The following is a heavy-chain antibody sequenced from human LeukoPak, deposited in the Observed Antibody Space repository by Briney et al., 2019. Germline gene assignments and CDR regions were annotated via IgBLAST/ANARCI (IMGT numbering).Heavy chain of an antibody. CDR1: GGSISSFY. CDR3: ATMVRGARFDY. V-gene: IGHV4-59*08. D-gene: IGHD3-10*01. J-gene: IGHJ4*02. Sequence: PSETLSLTCTVSGGSISSFYWTWIRQPPGKGLELIGYISGTGSTDYNPSLKGRLTMSIDTSKSQFSLRLNSVTAADTALYCCATMVRGARFDYWGQGTLVTVSS. CDR2: ISGTGST.